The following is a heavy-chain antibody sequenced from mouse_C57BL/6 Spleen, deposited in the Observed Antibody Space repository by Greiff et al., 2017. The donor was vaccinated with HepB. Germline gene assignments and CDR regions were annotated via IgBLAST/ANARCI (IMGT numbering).Heavy chain of an antibody. CDR2: ISYDGSN. CDR1: GYSITSGYY. D-gene: IGHD1-1*01. V-gene: IGHV3-6*01. Sequence: ESGPGLVKPSQSLSLTCSVTGYSITSGYYWNWIRQFPGNKLEWMGYISYDGSNNYNPSLKNRISITRDTSKNQFFLKLNSVTTEDTATYYCARGDYYGSSTRFAYWGQGTLVTVSA. J-gene: IGHJ3*01. CDR3: ARGDYYGSSTRFAY.